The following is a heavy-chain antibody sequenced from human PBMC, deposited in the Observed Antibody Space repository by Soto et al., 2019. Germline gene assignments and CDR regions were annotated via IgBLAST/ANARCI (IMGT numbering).Heavy chain of an antibody. J-gene: IGHJ4*02. V-gene: IGHV2-5*02. Sequence: SGPTLVNPTQTLTLTCTFSGFSITGNGEGVGWIRQPPGKALEWLALIYWADDKRYSPSLRNRLTITLDNSKDQVILTMTDMGPADTATYYCAHGYVQLLATFHYFDSWGQGTQVTVSS. CDR3: AHGYVQLLATFHYFDS. D-gene: IGHD2-2*01. CDR1: GFSITGNGEG. CDR2: IYWADDK.